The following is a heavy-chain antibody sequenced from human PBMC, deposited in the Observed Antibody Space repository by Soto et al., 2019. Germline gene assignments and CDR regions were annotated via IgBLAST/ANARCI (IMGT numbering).Heavy chain of an antibody. J-gene: IGHJ4*02. V-gene: IGHV2-5*02. Sequence: SGPTLVNPTQTLTLTCTFSGFSITGNGEGVGWIRQPPGKALEWLALIYWADDKRYSPSLRNRLTITLDNSKDQVILTMTDMGPADTATYYCAHGYVQLLATFHYFDSWGQGTQVTVSS. CDR3: AHGYVQLLATFHYFDS. D-gene: IGHD2-2*01. CDR1: GFSITGNGEG. CDR2: IYWADDK.